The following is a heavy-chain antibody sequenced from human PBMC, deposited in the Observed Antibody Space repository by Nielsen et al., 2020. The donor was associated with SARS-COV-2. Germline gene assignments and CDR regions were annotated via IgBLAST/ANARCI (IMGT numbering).Heavy chain of an antibody. J-gene: IGHJ6*02. CDR2: IIILSGTA. Sequence: SVKVSCKASGYTFINHDINWVRQAAGQGLEWMGGIIILSGTANYAQKFQGRVTITADESTSTAYMELSSLRPEDTAVYYCASAARLYRRSPYAMDVWGQGTTVTVSS. V-gene: IGHV1-69*13. CDR3: ASAARLYRRSPYAMDV. D-gene: IGHD3-16*01. CDR1: GYTFINHD.